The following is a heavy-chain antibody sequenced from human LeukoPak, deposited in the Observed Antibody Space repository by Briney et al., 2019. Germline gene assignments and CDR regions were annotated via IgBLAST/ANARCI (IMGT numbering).Heavy chain of an antibody. V-gene: IGHV5-51*01. CDR3: VRTPTCGSGNCYPNWFDS. CDR2: VYPGDSNT. J-gene: IGHJ5*01. Sequence: HGESLKISCKGSGYSFTSYWIGWVRQMPGKGLEWMAIVYPGDSNTKYSPSFQGQVTISADKSISTAYLQWSRLKASDTAIYYCVRTPTCGSGNCYPNWFDSWGQGTLVTVSS. CDR1: GYSFTSYW. D-gene: IGHD3-22*01.